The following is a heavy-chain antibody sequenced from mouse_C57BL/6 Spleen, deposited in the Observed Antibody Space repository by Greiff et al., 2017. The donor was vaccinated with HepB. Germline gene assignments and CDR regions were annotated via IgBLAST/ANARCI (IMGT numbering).Heavy chain of an antibody. Sequence: EVQRVESGGGLVQPKGSLKLSCAASGFTFNTYAMHWVRQAPGKGLEWVARIRSKSSNYATYYADSVKDRFTISRDDSQSMLYLQMNNLKTEDTAMYYCVREALSTVVATRGYFDYWGQGTTLTVSS. CDR1: GFTFNTYA. D-gene: IGHD1-1*01. V-gene: IGHV10-3*01. CDR3: VREALSTVVATRGYFDY. J-gene: IGHJ2*01. CDR2: IRSKSSNYAT.